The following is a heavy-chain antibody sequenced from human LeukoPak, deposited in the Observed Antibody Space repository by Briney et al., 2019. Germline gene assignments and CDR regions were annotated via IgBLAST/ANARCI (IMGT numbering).Heavy chain of an antibody. V-gene: IGHV3-23*01. Sequence: GGSLRLSCAASGFTFSSYAMSWVRQAPGKGLEWVSGISGSGSGGSTYYADSVKGRFTISRDNSKNTLYLQMNSLRSEDTAVYYCARDLQAFAYSSSSGTGYWGQGTLVTVSS. CDR1: GFTFSSYA. CDR2: ISGSGSGGST. CDR3: ARDLQAFAYSSSSGTGY. J-gene: IGHJ4*02. D-gene: IGHD6-6*01.